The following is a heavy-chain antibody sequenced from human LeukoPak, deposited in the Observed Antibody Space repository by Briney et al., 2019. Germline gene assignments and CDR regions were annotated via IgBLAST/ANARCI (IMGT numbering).Heavy chain of an antibody. CDR3: ARHPADGYNYPPDY. CDR1: GFTVSSNY. D-gene: IGHD5-24*01. CDR2: IYSGGST. V-gene: IGHV3-66*04. Sequence: GGSLRLSCAASGFTVSSNYMSWVRQAPGKGLEWVSVIYSGGSTYYADSVKGRFTISRDNSKNTLYLQMNSLRAEDTAVYYCARHPADGYNYPPDYWGQGTLVTVSS. J-gene: IGHJ4*02.